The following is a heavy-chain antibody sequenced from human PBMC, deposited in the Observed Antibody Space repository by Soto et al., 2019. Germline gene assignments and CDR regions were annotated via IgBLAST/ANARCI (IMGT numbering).Heavy chain of an antibody. J-gene: IGHJ5*02. V-gene: IGHV1-3*01. CDR3: ATASFDSSGPHASNWFDP. D-gene: IGHD3-22*01. CDR1: GCTFTSYA. CDR2: INAGNGNT. Sequence: ASVKVSCKASGCTFTSYAMHWVRQAPGQRLEWMGWINAGNGNTKYSQRCQGRVTITRDTSASTAYMELSSLRSEDTAVYYCATASFDSSGPHASNWFDPWGQGTLVTVSS.